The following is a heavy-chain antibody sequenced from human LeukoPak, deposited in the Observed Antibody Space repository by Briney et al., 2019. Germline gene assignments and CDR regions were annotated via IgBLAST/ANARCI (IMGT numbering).Heavy chain of an antibody. CDR1: GYTFTSFY. J-gene: IGHJ4*02. CDR3: ARAGENYYDFYY. V-gene: IGHV1-46*01. D-gene: IGHD1-26*01. Sequence: ASVKVSYKASGYTFTSFYMHWVRQAPGQGLGWMGIFNPSGSSTTYAQKFQGRVTMTRDTSTSIVYMELSSLGSEDTAVYYCARAGENYYDFYYWGQGTLVTVSS. CDR2: FNPSGSST.